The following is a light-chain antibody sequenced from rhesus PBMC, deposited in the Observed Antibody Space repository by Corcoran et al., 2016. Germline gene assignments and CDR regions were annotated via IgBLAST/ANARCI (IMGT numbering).Light chain of an antibody. CDR3: LQFSSSPLT. J-gene: IGKJ4*01. CDR1: QSISSW. V-gene: IGKV1-22*01. CDR2: KAS. Sequence: SASVGDTVTITCRASQSISSWLDWYQQKPGKAPKLLIYKASSLQSGVPSRFSGSGSGTDFTLTISSLQPEDFATYYCLQFSSSPLTFVGGTKVEIK.